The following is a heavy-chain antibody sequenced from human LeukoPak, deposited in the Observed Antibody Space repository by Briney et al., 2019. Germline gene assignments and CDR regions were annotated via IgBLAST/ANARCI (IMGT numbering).Heavy chain of an antibody. CDR3: ASQLGGNVY. CDR2: IKEDGSEE. Sequence: GGSLRLSCAASGFTFSNYWMSWVRQAPGIGLEWVAKIKEDGSEEDYVDSVKGRFTISRDNAKNSLYLQMDSLRAEDTAVYFCASQLGGNVYWGQGTLVTVSS. J-gene: IGHJ4*02. V-gene: IGHV3-7*02. CDR1: GFTFSNYW. D-gene: IGHD3-16*01.